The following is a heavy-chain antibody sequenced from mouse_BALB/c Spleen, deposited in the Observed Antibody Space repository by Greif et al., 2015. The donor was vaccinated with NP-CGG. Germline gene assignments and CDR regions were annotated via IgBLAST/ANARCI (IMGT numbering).Heavy chain of an antibody. CDR3: ARRGDYDGFDY. CDR2: INPSTGYT. V-gene: IGHV1-7*01. CDR1: GYTFTSYW. D-gene: IGHD2-4*01. Sequence: QVQLQQSGAELAKPGASVKMSCKASGYTFTSYWMHWVKQRPGQGLEWIGYINPSTGYTEYNQKFKDKATLTADKSSSTAYMQLSSLTFEDSAVYYCARRGDYDGFDYWGQGTTLTVSS. J-gene: IGHJ2*01.